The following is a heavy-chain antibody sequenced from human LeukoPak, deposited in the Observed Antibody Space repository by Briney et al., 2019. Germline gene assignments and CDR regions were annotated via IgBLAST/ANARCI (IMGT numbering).Heavy chain of an antibody. Sequence: SETLSVTCAVYGGSFSGYYWSWIRQPPGKGLEWIGEINHSGSTNYNPSLKSRVTISVDTSKNQFSLKLSSVTAADTAVYYCARGNVRHDAFDIWGQGTMVTVSS. CDR3: ARGNVRHDAFDI. CDR1: GGSFSGYY. J-gene: IGHJ3*02. CDR2: INHSGST. V-gene: IGHV4-34*01.